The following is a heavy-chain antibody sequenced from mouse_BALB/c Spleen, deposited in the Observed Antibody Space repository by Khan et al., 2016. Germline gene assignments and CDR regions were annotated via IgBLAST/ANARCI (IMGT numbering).Heavy chain of an antibody. D-gene: IGHD2-2*01. CDR3: ARAAYGDDVGFAY. CDR2: IDPANGNT. Sequence: VQLQQSGAELVKPGASVKLSCTASGFNIKDTYMHWVKQRPEQGLEWIGRIDPANGNTKYDPKFQGKATITADTSSNTAYLQLSSLTSEDTAVXYGARAAYGDDVGFAYWGQGTLVTVSA. V-gene: IGHV14-3*02. J-gene: IGHJ3*01. CDR1: GFNIKDTY.